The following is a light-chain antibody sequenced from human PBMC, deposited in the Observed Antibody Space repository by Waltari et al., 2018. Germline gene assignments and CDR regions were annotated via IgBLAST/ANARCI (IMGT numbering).Light chain of an antibody. CDR2: WAS. Sequence: IVLTQSPETLSVSLGERATINCKSSQSVLYNSNNKNYLAWYQQKPGQPPKLLLYWASTRQSGVPDRFSGSGSGTDFTLTISSLQAEDVAVYYCQQYCRTPYTFGQGTRLEIK. CDR1: QSVLYNSNNKNY. CDR3: QQYCRTPYT. V-gene: IGKV4-1*01. J-gene: IGKJ2*01.